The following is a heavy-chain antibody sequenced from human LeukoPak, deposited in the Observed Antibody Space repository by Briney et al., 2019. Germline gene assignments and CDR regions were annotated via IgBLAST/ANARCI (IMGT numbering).Heavy chain of an antibody. CDR2: ISSSSSYT. D-gene: IGHD3-10*01. J-gene: IGHJ4*02. CDR3: ARETLWFGNLYFDY. Sequence: GGSLRLSCAASGFNFGDYYMSWIRQAPGKGLEWVSDISSSSSYTNYADSVKGRFTISRDNAKNSLYLQMNSLRAEDTAVYYCARETLWFGNLYFDYWGQGTLVTVSS. CDR1: GFNFGDYY. V-gene: IGHV3-11*05.